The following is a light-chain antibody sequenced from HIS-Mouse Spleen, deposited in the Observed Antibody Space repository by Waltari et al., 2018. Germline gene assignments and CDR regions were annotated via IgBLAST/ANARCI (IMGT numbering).Light chain of an antibody. Sequence: IVLTQSPGTLSLSPGERATISCRASQSVSSSYLAWYQQKPGQAPRLLIYGASSRDTGIPDRFSGSGSGTDFTLTISRLEPEDFAVYYCQQYGSSPRTFGQGTKLEIK. J-gene: IGKJ2*01. CDR3: QQYGSSPRT. CDR2: GAS. CDR1: QSVSSSY. V-gene: IGKV3-20*01.